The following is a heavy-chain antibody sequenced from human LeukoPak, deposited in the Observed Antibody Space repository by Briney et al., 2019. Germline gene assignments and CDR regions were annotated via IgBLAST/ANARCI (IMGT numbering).Heavy chain of an antibody. CDR2: IWYDGSNK. CDR1: GFTFSSYG. CDR3: ARDPVGSGWYRWFDP. J-gene: IGHJ5*02. Sequence: GGSLRLSCAASGFTFSSYGMHWVRQAPGKGLEWVAVIWYDGSNKYYADSVKGRFTISRDNSKNTLYLQINSLRPEDTAVYYCARDPVGSGWYRWFDPWGQGTLVTVSS. D-gene: IGHD6-19*01. V-gene: IGHV3-33*01.